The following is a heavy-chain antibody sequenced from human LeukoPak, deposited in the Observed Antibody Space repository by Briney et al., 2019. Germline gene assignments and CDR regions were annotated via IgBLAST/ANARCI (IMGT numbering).Heavy chain of an antibody. V-gene: IGHV3-23*01. CDR3: AKSHSVAQRGYFDY. CDR1: GFTFTTYA. D-gene: IGHD4-23*01. J-gene: IGHJ4*02. CDR2: VANSGVDT. Sequence: PGGSLRLSCAASGFTFTTYAMCWVRQAPGKGLEWVSTVANSGVDTYYADSVRGRFTISRDNSRNTVYLQINSLRTEDTAVYYCAKSHSVAQRGYFDYWGQGTLVTVSS.